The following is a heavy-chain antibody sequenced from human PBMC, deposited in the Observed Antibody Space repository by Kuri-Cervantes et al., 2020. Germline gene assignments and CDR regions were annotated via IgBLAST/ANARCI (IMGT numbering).Heavy chain of an antibody. CDR3: GRRMGGPSAGY. V-gene: IGHV4-59*08. J-gene: IGHJ4*02. Sequence: SETLSLTCTVSGGSISSYYWSWIRQPPGKGLEWIGYIYYSGSTNYNPSLKSRVTISLDTAKNQFSLKMGSVTATDTATYYCGRRMGGPSAGYWGQGTVVTVSS. CDR1: GGSISSYY. D-gene: IGHD6-19*01. CDR2: IYYSGST.